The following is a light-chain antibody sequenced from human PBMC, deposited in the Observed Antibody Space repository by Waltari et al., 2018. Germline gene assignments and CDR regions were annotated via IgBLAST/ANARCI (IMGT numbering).Light chain of an antibody. CDR1: SSDGGGYNY. V-gene: IGLV2-8*01. Sequence: QSALPQPPSASGSPGQSVTIPCTGTSSDGGGYNYVSWYQQHPGKVPKVIIYEVTKRPSGVPDRFSGSKSGNTASLTVSGLQAEDEADYYCTSYAGSNNYVFGTGTKVTVL. CDR2: EVT. CDR3: TSYAGSNNYV. J-gene: IGLJ1*01.